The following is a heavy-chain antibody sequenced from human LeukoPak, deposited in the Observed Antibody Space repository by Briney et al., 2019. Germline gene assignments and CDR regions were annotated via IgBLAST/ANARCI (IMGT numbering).Heavy chain of an antibody. CDR1: GFPFSSYW. J-gene: IGHJ5*02. Sequence: GGSLRLSCAASGFPFSSYWMSWVRQAPGKGLEWVANIKQDGSEKYYVDSVKGRFTISRDNAKNSLYLQMNSLRAEDTAVYYCARDGSGWEGWFDPWGQGTLVTVSS. CDR3: ARDGSGWEGWFDP. D-gene: IGHD6-19*01. V-gene: IGHV3-7*01. CDR2: IKQDGSEK.